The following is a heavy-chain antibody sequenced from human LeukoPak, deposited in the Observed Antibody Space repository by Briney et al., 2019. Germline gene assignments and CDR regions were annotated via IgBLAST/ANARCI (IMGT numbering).Heavy chain of an antibody. D-gene: IGHD6-19*01. V-gene: IGHV1-8*02. CDR3: ALLRRGGWYSDAFDL. J-gene: IGHJ3*01. CDR1: GYTFTGYY. CDR2: MNPNSDNT. Sequence: GASVKVSCKASGYTFTGYYMHWVRQATGRGLEWMGWMNPNSDNTGYAQKFQGRVTMTRNTSITTAYMELSSLRYEDTAVYYCALLRRGGWYSDAFDLWGQGTMVIVSS.